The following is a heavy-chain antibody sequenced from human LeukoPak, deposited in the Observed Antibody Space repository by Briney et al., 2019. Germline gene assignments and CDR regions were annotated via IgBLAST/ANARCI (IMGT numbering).Heavy chain of an antibody. J-gene: IGHJ6*03. Sequence: ASVKVSCKASGYTFTSYYMHWVRQAPGQGLEWMGGFDPEDGETIYAQKFQGRVTMTEDTSTDTAYMELSSLRSEDTAVYYCATGRATNYYYYMDVWGKGTTVTISS. CDR3: ATGRATNYYYYMDV. CDR2: FDPEDGET. CDR1: GYTFTSYY. D-gene: IGHD5-12*01. V-gene: IGHV1-24*01.